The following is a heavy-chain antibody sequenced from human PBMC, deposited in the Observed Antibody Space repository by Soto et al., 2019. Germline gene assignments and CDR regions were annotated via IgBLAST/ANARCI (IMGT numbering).Heavy chain of an antibody. CDR3: ARGSSSCIYYYYMHV. J-gene: IGHJ6*03. CDR2: IYYSGST. Sequence: SETLSLTCTVSGGSISSYYWSWIRQPPGKGLEWIGYIYYSGSTNYNPSLKSRVTISVDTSKNQFSLKLSSVTAADTAVYYCARGSSSCIYYYYMHVWGKGTTVTVSS. D-gene: IGHD6-6*01. CDR1: GGSISSYY. V-gene: IGHV4-59*01.